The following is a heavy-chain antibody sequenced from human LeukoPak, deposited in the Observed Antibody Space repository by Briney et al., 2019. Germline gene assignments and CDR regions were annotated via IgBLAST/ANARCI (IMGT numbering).Heavy chain of an antibody. D-gene: IGHD3-22*01. CDR3: ARDSSYDSSGYYYGY. J-gene: IGHJ4*02. CDR1: GYTFTSYD. CDR2: INAGNGNT. V-gene: IGHV1-3*01. Sequence: ASVKVSCKASGYTFTSYDINWVRQAPGQRLEWMGWINAGNGNTKYSQKFQGRVTITADESTSTAYMELSSLRSEDTAVYYCARDSSYDSSGYYYGYWGQGTLVTVSS.